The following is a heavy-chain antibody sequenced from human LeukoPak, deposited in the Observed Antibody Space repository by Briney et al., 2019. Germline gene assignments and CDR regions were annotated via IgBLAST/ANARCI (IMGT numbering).Heavy chain of an antibody. J-gene: IGHJ3*01. D-gene: IGHD3-22*01. CDR1: GDSISGYY. CDR2: IYESGST. CDR3: ARSPYFFDPSGPNDAFDL. Sequence: SETLSLTCSVSGDSISGYYWSWIRQPPGKRLEWIGHIYESGSTNYNPSLKSRVTISEDTSKKHFSLKLASVTPADTAVYYCARSPYFFDPSGPNDAFDLWGRGTMVAVSS. V-gene: IGHV4-59*01.